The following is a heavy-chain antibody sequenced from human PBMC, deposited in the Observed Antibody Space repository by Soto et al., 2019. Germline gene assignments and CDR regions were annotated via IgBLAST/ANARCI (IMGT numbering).Heavy chain of an antibody. CDR3: ATYGSGSYKPTTFDY. J-gene: IGHJ4*02. Sequence: QVQLQESGPGLVKPSQTLSRTCTVSGGSISSGDYYWRWIRQHPGKGLEWIGYIYYSGSTYYNPSLKSRVTISVDTSKNQFSLKLSSVTAADTAVYYCATYGSGSYKPTTFDYWGQGTLVTVSS. V-gene: IGHV4-31*03. CDR1: GGSISSGDYY. D-gene: IGHD3-10*01. CDR2: IYYSGST.